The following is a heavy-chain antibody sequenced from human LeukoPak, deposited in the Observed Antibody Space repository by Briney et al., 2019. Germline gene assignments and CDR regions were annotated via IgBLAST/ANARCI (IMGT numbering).Heavy chain of an antibody. J-gene: IGHJ5*02. V-gene: IGHV4-39*07. CDR2: IYYSGST. CDR3: ARQRFGELSFNWFDP. D-gene: IGHD3-16*02. CDR1: GGSISSSSYY. Sequence: SETLSLTCTVSGGSISSSSYYWGWIRQPPGKGLEWIGTIYYSGSTYYNPSLKSRVTISVDTSKNQFSLKLSSVTAADTAVYYCARQRFGELSFNWFDPWGQGTLVTVSS.